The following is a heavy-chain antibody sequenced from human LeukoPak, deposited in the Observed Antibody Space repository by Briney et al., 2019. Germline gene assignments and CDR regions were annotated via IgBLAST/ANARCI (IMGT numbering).Heavy chain of an antibody. Sequence: SETLSLTCTVSGGSISSYYWSWIRQPPGKGLEWIGYIYYSGSTNYNPSLKSRVTISVDTSKNQFSLKLSSVTAADTAVYYCARSRQASGLFNSWGQGTLVVVSS. CDR1: GGSISSYY. J-gene: IGHJ5*01. V-gene: IGHV4-59*01. CDR3: ARSRQASGLFNS. CDR2: IYYSGST. D-gene: IGHD3-10*01.